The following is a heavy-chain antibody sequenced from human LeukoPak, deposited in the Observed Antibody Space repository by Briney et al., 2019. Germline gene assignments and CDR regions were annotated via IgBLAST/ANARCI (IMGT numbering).Heavy chain of an antibody. CDR1: GGSISSSSYY. CDR3: ARGIAVAEAFDI. CDR2: IYYSGST. V-gene: IGHV4-39*01. J-gene: IGHJ3*02. Sequence: PSETLSLTCTVSGGSISSSSYYWCWIRQPPGKGLEWIGSIYYSGSTYYNPSLKSRVTISVDTSKNQFSLKLSSVTAADTAVYYCARGIAVAEAFDIWGQGTMVTVSS. D-gene: IGHD6-19*01.